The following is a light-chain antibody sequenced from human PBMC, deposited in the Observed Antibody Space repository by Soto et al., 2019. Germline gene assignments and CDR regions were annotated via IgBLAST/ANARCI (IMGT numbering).Light chain of an antibody. V-gene: IGKV2D-29*01. CDR3: MQRSHVPIT. J-gene: IGKJ5*01. CDR2: EVS. CDR1: QSLLYSDGKTY. Sequence: VVTQTPLSLSVTPGEPASMFCKSSQSLLYSDGKTYLYWYLQKKGQPPQLXMYEVSNRFSGVPDRFSGSGSGTDVKLKISRVEAEDVGVYYCMQRSHVPITFGQGTRLEIK.